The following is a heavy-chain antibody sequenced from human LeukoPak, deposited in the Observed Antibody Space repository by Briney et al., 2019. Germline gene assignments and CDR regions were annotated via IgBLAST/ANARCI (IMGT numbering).Heavy chain of an antibody. CDR3: ARETDYSNPNWFDP. J-gene: IGHJ5*02. V-gene: IGHV4-4*07. Sequence: SETLSLTCTVSGGSIGSYYWSWIREPAGKGVEWIGGIYRSESTKYNPSLKSRVTISVDKSKNQFSLKLNSVTAADTAVYYCARETDYSNPNWFDPWGQGTLVTVSS. CDR1: GGSIGSYY. CDR2: IYRSEST. D-gene: IGHD4-11*01.